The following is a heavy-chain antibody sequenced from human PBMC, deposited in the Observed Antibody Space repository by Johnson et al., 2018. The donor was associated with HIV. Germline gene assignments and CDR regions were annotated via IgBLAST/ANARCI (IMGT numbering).Heavy chain of an antibody. CDR1: GFTFSSYG. V-gene: IGHV3-30*02. J-gene: IGHJ3*01. CDR3: AKTRMGGILDAFDL. D-gene: IGHD3-10*01. Sequence: QVQLVESGGGVVQPGGSLRLSCAASGFTFSSYGMHWVRQAPGKGLEWVAFIRYDESNKYYADSLKGRFTLSRDNSKNTLDLQMNSLTIEDTAVFYCAKTRMGGILDAFDLWGQGTMVIVS. CDR2: IRYDESNK.